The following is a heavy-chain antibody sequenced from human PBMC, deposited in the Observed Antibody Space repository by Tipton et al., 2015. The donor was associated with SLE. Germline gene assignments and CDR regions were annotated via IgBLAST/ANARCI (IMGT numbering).Heavy chain of an antibody. CDR3: TRDGGSGYDS. V-gene: IGHV4-59*08. D-gene: IGHD5-12*01. CDR1: GGSFGGYY. Sequence: TLSLTCAVYGGSFGGYYWSWIRQPPGKGLEWIGYIYYSGSTNYNPSLKSRVSISVDTSKNQFSLRLNSVTAADTALYYCTRDGGSGYDSWGQGTLVTVSS. CDR2: IYYSGST. J-gene: IGHJ4*02.